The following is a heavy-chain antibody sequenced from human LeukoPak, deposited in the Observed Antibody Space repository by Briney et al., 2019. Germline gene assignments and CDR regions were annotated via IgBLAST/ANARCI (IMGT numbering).Heavy chain of an antibody. D-gene: IGHD1-26*01. V-gene: IGHV3-21*03. CDR2: ISSGSDHI. J-gene: IGHJ4*02. Sequence: GGSLRLSCVASGFTFSSHSMNWVRQAPGKGLEWVASISSGSDHIYYADSVKGRFTISRDNARNSLYLQMDSLSTEDTALYYCTTYSRGASDYWGQGTLVTVSS. CDR1: GFTFSSHS. CDR3: TTYSRGASDY.